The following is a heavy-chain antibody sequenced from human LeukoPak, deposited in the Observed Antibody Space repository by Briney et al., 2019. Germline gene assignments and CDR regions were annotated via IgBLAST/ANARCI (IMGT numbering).Heavy chain of an antibody. Sequence: PGGSLRLSCAASGLTVSRNYMSWVRQAPGKGLESVSVIYSGGSTYYADSVRGRFTISRDNSKNTLYLQMNSLRAEDTAVYYCARALYYYDSSGYSIDYWGQGTLVTVSS. D-gene: IGHD3-22*01. CDR3: ARALYYYDSSGYSIDY. CDR1: GLTVSRNY. CDR2: IYSGGST. V-gene: IGHV3-53*01. J-gene: IGHJ4*02.